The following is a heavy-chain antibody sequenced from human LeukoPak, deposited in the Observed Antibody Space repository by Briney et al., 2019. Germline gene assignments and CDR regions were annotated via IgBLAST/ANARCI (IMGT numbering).Heavy chain of an antibody. V-gene: IGHV4-59*08. CDR1: GGSISSYY. D-gene: IGHD6-13*01. CDR3: ARLTAADLLFDY. CDR2: IYYSGST. J-gene: IGHJ4*02. Sequence: MTSETLSLTCTVSGGSISSYYWSWIRQPPGKGLEWIGYIYYSGSTNYNPSLKSRVTISVDTSKNQFSLKLSSVTAADTAVYYCARLTAADLLFDYWGQGTLVTVSS.